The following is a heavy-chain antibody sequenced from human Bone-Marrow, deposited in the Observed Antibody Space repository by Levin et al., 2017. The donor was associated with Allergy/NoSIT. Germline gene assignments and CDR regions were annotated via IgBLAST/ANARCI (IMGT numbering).Heavy chain of an antibody. CDR1: GVTFKNYL. J-gene: IGHJ4*02. CDR2: ITPLFGTA. V-gene: IGHV1-69*13. D-gene: IGHD3/OR15-3a*01. CDR3: SFRDSSHDF. Sequence: SVKVSCKASGVTFKNYLITWVRQAPGQGLQWVGGITPLFGTANSAQKFQGRVTITADESTRTAYMELHSLTSEDTAVYYCSFRDSSHDFWGQGTRVTVSS.